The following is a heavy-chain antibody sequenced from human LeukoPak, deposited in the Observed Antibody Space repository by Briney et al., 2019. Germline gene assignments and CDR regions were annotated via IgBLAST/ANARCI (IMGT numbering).Heavy chain of an antibody. CDR2: IHYTGNT. CDR1: GVSISSSY. Sequence: SETLSHTCTVSGVSISSSYWSWIRQPPGKGLEWIGFIHYTGNTNHNPSLKNRVTISVDTSKNQFSLKLSSVTAADTAIYYCAKYGQYNFDYWGQGTLVTVSS. V-gene: IGHV4-59*01. D-gene: IGHD2/OR15-2a*01. J-gene: IGHJ4*02. CDR3: AKYGQYNFDY.